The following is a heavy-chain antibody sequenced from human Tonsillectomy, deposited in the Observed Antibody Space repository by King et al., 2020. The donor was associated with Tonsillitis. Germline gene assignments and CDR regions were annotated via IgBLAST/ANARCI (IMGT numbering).Heavy chain of an antibody. CDR1: GFTFSSYA. CDR3: ARVLFGESLPDYYYGMDV. D-gene: IGHD3-10*01. Sequence: VQLVESGGGVVQPGRSLRLSCAASGFTFSSYAIHWVRQAPGKGLEWMSVISYDGNNKYYADSVKGRFTISRDNSKNTLYLQMNSQRAEDTAVYYCARVLFGESLPDYYYGMDVWGQGTTVTVSS. J-gene: IGHJ6*02. CDR2: ISYDGNNK. V-gene: IGHV3-30-3*01.